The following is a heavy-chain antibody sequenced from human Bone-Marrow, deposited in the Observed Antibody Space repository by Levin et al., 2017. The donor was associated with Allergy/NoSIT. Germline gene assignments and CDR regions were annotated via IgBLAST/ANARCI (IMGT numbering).Heavy chain of an antibody. J-gene: IGHJ4*02. CDR2: IIPIFGTA. Sequence: SVKVSCKASGGTFSSYAISWVRQAPGQGLEWMGGIIPIFGTANYAQKFQGRVTITADKSTSTAYMELSSLRSEDTAVYYCARSHCTNGVCSIWYFDYWGQGTLVTVSS. CDR3: ARSHCTNGVCSIWYFDY. CDR1: GGTFSSYA. V-gene: IGHV1-69*06. D-gene: IGHD2-8*01.